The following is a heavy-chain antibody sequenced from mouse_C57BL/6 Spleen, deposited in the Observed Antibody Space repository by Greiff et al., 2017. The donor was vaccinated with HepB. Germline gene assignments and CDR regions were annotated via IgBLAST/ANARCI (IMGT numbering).Heavy chain of an antibody. CDR3: TRYYGNYRYFDV. V-gene: IGHV1-15*01. Sequence: VKLQQSGAELVRPGAPVTLSCKASGYTFTDYEMHWVKQTPVHGLEWIGAIDPETGGTAYNQKFKGKAILTADKSSSTAYMELRSLTSEDSAVYYCTRYYGNYRYFDVWGTGTTVTVSS. J-gene: IGHJ1*03. D-gene: IGHD2-1*01. CDR2: IDPETGGT. CDR1: GYTFTDYE.